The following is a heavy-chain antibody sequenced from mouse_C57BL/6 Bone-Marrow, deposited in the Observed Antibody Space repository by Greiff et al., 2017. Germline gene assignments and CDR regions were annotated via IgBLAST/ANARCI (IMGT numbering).Heavy chain of an antibody. D-gene: IGHD3-2*02. J-gene: IGHJ2*01. V-gene: IGHV1-82*01. CDR3: ASPRQLRQYYFDY. Sequence: VKLMESGPELVKPGASVKISCKASGYAFSSSWMNWVKQRPGQGLEWIGRIYPGDGDTNYNGKFKGKATLTADKSSSTAYMQLSSLTSEDSAVYFCASPRQLRQYYFDYWGQGTTLTVSA. CDR1: GYAFSSSW. CDR2: IYPGDGDT.